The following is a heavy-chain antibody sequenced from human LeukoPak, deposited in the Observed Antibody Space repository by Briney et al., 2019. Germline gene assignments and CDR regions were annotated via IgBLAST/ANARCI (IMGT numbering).Heavy chain of an antibody. CDR2: ISYDGSNK. J-gene: IGHJ3*02. CDR3: ARGLELGPYDAFDI. V-gene: IGHV3-30*03. Sequence: HPGGSLRLSCAASGFIFSRYGMHWVRQAPGKGPEWVAVISYDGSNKYYADSVRGRFTISRDNSKNTLYLQMNSLRAEDTAVYYCARGLELGPYDAFDIWGQGTMVTVSS. D-gene: IGHD7-27*01. CDR1: GFIFSRYG.